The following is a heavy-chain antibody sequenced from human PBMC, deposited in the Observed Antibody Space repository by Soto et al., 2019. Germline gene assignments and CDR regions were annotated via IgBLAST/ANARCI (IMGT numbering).Heavy chain of an antibody. CDR3: AKDLPNSDSSGYPGGY. J-gene: IGHJ4*02. D-gene: IGHD3-22*01. CDR1: GFTFSSYA. CDR2: ISGSGGST. Sequence: GGSLRLSCAASGFTFSSYAMSWVRQAPGKGLEWVSAISGSGGSTYYADSVKGRFTISRDNSKNTVYLQMNSLRAEDTAVYYCAKDLPNSDSSGYPGGYWGQGTLVTVSS. V-gene: IGHV3-23*01.